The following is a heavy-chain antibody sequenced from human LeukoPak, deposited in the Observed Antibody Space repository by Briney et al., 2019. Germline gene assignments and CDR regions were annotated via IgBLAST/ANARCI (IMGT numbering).Heavy chain of an antibody. J-gene: IGHJ3*02. CDR3: ARDYYYDSSGYYYHAFDI. CDR1: GGSFSGYY. V-gene: IGHV4-34*01. D-gene: IGHD3-22*01. CDR2: IYHSGST. Sequence: PSETLSLTCAVYGGSFSGYYWSWIRQPPGKGLEWIGEIYHSGSTNYNPSLKSRVTISVDKSKNQFSLKLSSVTAADTAVYYCARDYYYDSSGYYYHAFDIWGQGTMVTVSS.